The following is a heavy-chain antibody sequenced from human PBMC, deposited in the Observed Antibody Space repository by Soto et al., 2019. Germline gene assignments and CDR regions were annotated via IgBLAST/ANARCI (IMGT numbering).Heavy chain of an antibody. J-gene: IGHJ3*02. D-gene: IGHD3-22*01. CDR2: IVVGSGHT. V-gene: IGHV1-58*01. CDR1: GFTFSSSA. CDR3: EADGYFYDSNYAFDI. Sequence: QMQLVQSGPEVKKPGTSVKVSCKASGFTFSSSAVQWVRQARGQRLEWIGWIVVGSGHTNYAQKFQERVTITRDMSTSTAYMDLSSLKSEATAVYYCEADGYFYDSNYAFDIWGQGTTVTVSS.